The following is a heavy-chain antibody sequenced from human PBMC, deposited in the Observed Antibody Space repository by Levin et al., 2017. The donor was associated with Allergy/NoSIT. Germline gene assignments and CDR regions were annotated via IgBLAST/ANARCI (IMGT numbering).Heavy chain of an antibody. CDR3: ARPSDFSSSDKRFFDY. CDR2: LSPGGGDYT. D-gene: IGHD6-13*01. CDR1: GFTFSSYA. J-gene: IGHJ4*03. Sequence: AGGSLRLSCATSGFTFSSYAMAWVRQAPGKGLEWVSILSPGGGDYTYYTDSVKGRFTISRDNSKNTLYLQMNSLRAEDTAVYYCARPSDFSSSDKRFFDYWGQGTLVTVSS. V-gene: IGHV3-23*01.